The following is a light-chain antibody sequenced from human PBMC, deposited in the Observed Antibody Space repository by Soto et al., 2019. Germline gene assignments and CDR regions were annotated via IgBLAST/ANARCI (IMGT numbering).Light chain of an antibody. CDR2: GAS. CDR1: QSVSSSY. V-gene: IGKV3-20*01. J-gene: IGKJ4*01. Sequence: EFVLTQSPGTLSLSPGERATLSCRATQSVSSSYLAWYQQKPGQAPRILIYGASTRATGIPDRFSGSGSGTDFTLTISRLEPEACAVYYCQQYGSSPPLTFGGGTKVESK. CDR3: QQYGSSPPLT.